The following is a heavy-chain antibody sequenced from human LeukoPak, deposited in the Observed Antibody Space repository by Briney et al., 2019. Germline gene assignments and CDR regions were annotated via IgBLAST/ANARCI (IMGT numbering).Heavy chain of an antibody. J-gene: IGHJ6*04. CDR1: GYTFTGYY. D-gene: IGHD2-2*01. Sequence: ASVTVSCKASGYTFTGYYMHWVRPAPGQGLEWMGWINPNSGGTNYAQKFQGRVTTTRDTSISTAYMELSRLRSDDTAVYYCAREKILVVPAAPPIWYYYYGMDVWGEGTTVTVSS. CDR2: INPNSGGT. V-gene: IGHV1-2*02. CDR3: AREKILVVPAAPPIWYYYYGMDV.